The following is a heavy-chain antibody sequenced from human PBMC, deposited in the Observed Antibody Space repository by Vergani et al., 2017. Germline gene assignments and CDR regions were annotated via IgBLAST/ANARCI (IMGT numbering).Heavy chain of an antibody. CDR2: IKSKTDGGTT. V-gene: IGHV3-15*01. Sequence: EVQLVESGGGLVKPGGSLRLSCAASGFTFSNAWMSWVRQAPGKGLEWVGRIKSKTDGGTTDYAAPVKGRFPISRDNAKNSLYLQMNSLRAEDTAVYYCARGRYSSSPPPQDYWGQGTLVTVSS. CDR3: ARGRYSSSPPPQDY. CDR1: GFTFSNAW. J-gene: IGHJ4*02. D-gene: IGHD6-6*01.